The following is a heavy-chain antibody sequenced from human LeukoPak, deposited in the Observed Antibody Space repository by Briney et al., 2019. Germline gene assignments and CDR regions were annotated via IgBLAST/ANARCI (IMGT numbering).Heavy chain of an antibody. CDR3: TRDHSLRYFDWLLSEYDY. CDR1: GFTFSDHY. V-gene: IGHV3-49*04. J-gene: IGHJ4*02. D-gene: IGHD3-9*01. Sequence: GGSLRLSCAASGFTFSDHYMDWARQAPGKGLEWVGFIRSKAYGGTTEYAASVKGRFTISRDDSKSIAYLQMNSLKTEDTAVYYCTRDHSLRYFDWLLSEYDYWGQGTLVTVSP. CDR2: IRSKAYGGTT.